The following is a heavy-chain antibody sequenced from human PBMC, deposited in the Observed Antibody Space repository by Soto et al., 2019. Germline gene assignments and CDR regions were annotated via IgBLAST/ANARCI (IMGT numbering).Heavy chain of an antibody. CDR1: GGSISSGGYS. CDR3: ARAFRDNIYFDY. D-gene: IGHD1-20*01. CDR2: IYHSGST. J-gene: IGHJ4*02. V-gene: IGHV4-30-2*01. Sequence: SETLSLTCAVSGGSISSGGYSWSWIRQPPGKGLEWIGYIYHSGSTYYNQSLKSRVTISVDRSKNQLSLKLSSVTAADTAVYYCARAFRDNIYFDYWGQGTLVTVSS.